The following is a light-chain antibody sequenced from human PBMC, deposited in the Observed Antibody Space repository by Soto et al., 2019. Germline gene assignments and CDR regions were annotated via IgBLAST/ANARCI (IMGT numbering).Light chain of an antibody. CDR1: SSDVGGYNY. J-gene: IGLJ2*01. Sequence: QSVLTQPASVSGSPGQSITISCTGTSSDVGGYNYVSWYQQHPGKATKLMIYDVSNRPSGVSNRFSGSKSVNTASLTISGLQAEDEADYYCSSYTSSSTLVVFGGGTKLTVL. CDR3: SSYTSSSTLVV. V-gene: IGLV2-14*01. CDR2: DVS.